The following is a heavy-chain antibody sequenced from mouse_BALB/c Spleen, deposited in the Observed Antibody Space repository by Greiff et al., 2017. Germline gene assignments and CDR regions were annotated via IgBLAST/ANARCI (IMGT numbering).Heavy chain of an antibody. CDR2: ITYSGST. D-gene: IGHD2-12*01. J-gene: IGHJ1*01. CDR3: ARQNDEYDCSYGGYFDV. CDR1: GYSITRDSA. V-gene: IGHV3-2*02. Sequence: EVKVEESGPGLVKPSQSLSLTCTVTGYSITRDSAYTLIQQLPGNKLEWMGNITYSGSTSYNPSLQSRISITRDTSKNHFFLQLNYVTTEDTATYDCARQNDEYDCSYGGYFDVWGEGTTVTVSS.